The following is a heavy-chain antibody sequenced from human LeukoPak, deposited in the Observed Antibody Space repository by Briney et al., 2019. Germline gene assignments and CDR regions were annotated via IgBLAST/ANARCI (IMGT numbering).Heavy chain of an antibody. CDR2: MSGSSAYI. D-gene: IGHD3-10*01. V-gene: IGHV3-21*01. CDR1: GFSFSSYT. CDR3: VVGGSGSFFFDY. Sequence: GGSLRLSCAASGFSFSSYTINWVRQAPGKGLGWVSSMSGSSAYIYYADSVKGRFTIFRDNTNKSLYLQMNSLRVEDTAMYYCVVGGSGSFFFDYWGQGILVTVSS. J-gene: IGHJ4*02.